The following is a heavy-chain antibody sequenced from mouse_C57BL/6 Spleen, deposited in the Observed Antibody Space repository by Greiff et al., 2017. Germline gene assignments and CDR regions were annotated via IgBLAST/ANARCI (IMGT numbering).Heavy chain of an antibody. J-gene: IGHJ3*01. CDR2: IDPETGGT. Sequence: VQLQQSGAELVRPGASVTLSCKASGYTFTDYEMHWVKQTPVHGLEWIGAIDPETGGTAYNQKFKGKAILTADKSSSTAYMELRSLTSEDSAVYYCTKGVLSKGFAYWGQGTLVTVSA. D-gene: IGHD2-3*01. CDR3: TKGVLSKGFAY. V-gene: IGHV1-15*01. CDR1: GYTFTDYE.